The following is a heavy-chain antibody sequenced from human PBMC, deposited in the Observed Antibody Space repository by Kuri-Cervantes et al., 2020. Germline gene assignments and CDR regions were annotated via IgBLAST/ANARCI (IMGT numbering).Heavy chain of an antibody. CDR2: ISAYNGNT. D-gene: IGHD4-23*01. Sequence: ASVKVSCKASGYTFTSYGISWVRQAPGQGLEWMGWISAYNGNTNYAQKFQGRVTITRDTSASTAYMELSSLRSEDTAVYYCARDPRRGQGRNSYYYYYYMDVWGKGTTVTVSS. J-gene: IGHJ6*03. CDR1: GYTFTSYG. CDR3: ARDPRRGQGRNSYYYYYYMDV. V-gene: IGHV1-18*01.